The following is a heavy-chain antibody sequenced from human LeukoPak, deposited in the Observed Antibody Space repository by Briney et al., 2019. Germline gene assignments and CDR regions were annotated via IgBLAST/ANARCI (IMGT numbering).Heavy chain of an antibody. V-gene: IGHV1-2*02. CDR3: ARGNLPVVTRFSY. D-gene: IGHD4-23*01. J-gene: IGHJ4*02. CDR1: GYTFTGYY. CDR2: INPNSGGT. Sequence: GASVKVSCKASGYTFTGYYMHWVRQAPGQGLEWMGWINPNSGGTNYAQKFQGRVTMTRDTSISTAYMELSRLRSDDTAVYYCARGNLPVVTRFSYWGQGTLVTVSS.